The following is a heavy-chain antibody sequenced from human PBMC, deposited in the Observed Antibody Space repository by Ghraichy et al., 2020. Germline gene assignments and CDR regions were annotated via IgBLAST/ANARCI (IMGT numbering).Heavy chain of an antibody. D-gene: IGHD3-10*01. CDR1: GFSFRSSA. Sequence: LSLICAASGFSFRSSAIHWVRQAPGKGLDWVAVISYDDSTKDYSDSVKGRFTISRDNSRNTAFLQMNSLRPEDTAVYYCARDNNYYGSGSPDYWGQGTLVSVSS. CDR2: ISYDDSTK. V-gene: IGHV3-30-3*01. J-gene: IGHJ4*02. CDR3: ARDNNYYGSGSPDY.